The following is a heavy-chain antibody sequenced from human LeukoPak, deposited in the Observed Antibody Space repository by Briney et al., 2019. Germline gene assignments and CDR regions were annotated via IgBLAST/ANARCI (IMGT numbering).Heavy chain of an antibody. J-gene: IGHJ4*02. CDR2: IQGKTDGGTT. Sequence: GGSLRLSCAVSGLTFSDVWMSWVRQAPGKGLEWVGRIQGKTDGGTTHYAAPVKGRFTISRDDSKNTLFLQMNSLKTEDTAMYYCVKDGVWGQGTLVTVSS. D-gene: IGHD3-3*01. V-gene: IGHV3-15*01. CDR1: GLTFSDVW. CDR3: VKDGV.